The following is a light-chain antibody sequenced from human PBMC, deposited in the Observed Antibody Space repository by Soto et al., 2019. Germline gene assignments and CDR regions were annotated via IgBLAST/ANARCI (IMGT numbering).Light chain of an antibody. J-gene: IGKJ4*01. Sequence: DIQMTQSPSSLSSSVGDRVTITCQARQDIKNYLNWYQQNSGKAPKLLIYDASDLETGVPSRFSGSGSGTDFTFTINSLQPEDIATYYCQQYDNLPLTFGGGTKVEIK. CDR1: QDIKNY. V-gene: IGKV1-33*01. CDR3: QQYDNLPLT. CDR2: DAS.